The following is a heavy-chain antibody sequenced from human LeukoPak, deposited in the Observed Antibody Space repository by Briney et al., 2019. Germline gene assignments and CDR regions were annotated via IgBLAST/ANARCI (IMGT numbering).Heavy chain of an antibody. J-gene: IGHJ6*03. CDR1: GFTFSSYS. Sequence: GGSLRLSCAASGFTFSSYSMNWVRQAPGKGLEWVSYISSSSSSYIYYADSVKGRFTISRDNAKNSLYLQMNSLRAEDTAVYYCARDRAGTAMPMISYYYYYMDVWGKGTTVTVSS. CDR3: ARDRAGTAMPMISYYYYYMDV. D-gene: IGHD5-18*01. CDR2: ISSSSSSYI. V-gene: IGHV3-21*05.